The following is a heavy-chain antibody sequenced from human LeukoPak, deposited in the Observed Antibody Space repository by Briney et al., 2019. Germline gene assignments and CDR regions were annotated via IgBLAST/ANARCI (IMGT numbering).Heavy chain of an antibody. J-gene: IGHJ4*02. V-gene: IGHV3-74*01. CDR1: GFTFSSYW. Sequence: GGSLRLSCAASGFTFSSYWMHWVRQAPGKGLVWVARINSDGYSISYADSVKGRFTISRDNTKNTLYLHVNSLRVEDTARYYCARATAVACTDQWGQGTLVTVSS. CDR2: INSDGYSI. CDR3: ARATAVACTDQ. D-gene: IGHD6-19*01.